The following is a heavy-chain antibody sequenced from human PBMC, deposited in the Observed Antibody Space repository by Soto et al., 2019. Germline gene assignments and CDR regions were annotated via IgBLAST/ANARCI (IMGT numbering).Heavy chain of an antibody. CDR2: IYYSGST. J-gene: IGHJ6*03. D-gene: IGHD6-13*01. CDR3: AREAPHQQLVPRYYYYYMDV. V-gene: IGHV4-59*01. CDR1: GGSISSYY. Sequence: SETLSLTCTVSGGSISSYYWSWIRQPPGKGLEWIGYIYYSGSTNYNPSLKSRVTISVDTSKNQFSLKLSSVTAADTAVYYCAREAPHQQLVPRYYYYYMDVWGKGTTVTVSS.